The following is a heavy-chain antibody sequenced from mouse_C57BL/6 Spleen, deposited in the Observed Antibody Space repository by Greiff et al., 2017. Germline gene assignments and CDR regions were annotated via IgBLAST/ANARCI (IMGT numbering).Heavy chain of an antibody. CDR2: IYWDDDK. CDR3: ARSYYYGSDY. D-gene: IGHD1-1*01. CDR1: GFSLSTSGMG. V-gene: IGHV8-12*01. Sequence: QVTLKESGPGILQPSQTLSLTCSFSGFSLSTSGMGVSWLRQPSGKGLEWLAHIYWDDDKRYNPSLKSRLTISKDTSRNQVFLKITSVTTADTATYYCARSYYYGSDYWGQGTTLTVSS. J-gene: IGHJ2*01.